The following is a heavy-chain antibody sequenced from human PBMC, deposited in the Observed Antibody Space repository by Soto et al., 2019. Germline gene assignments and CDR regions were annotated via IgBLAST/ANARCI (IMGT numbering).Heavy chain of an antibody. V-gene: IGHV3-9*01. CDR1: GCTFDDYA. CDR3: VKDESINWYSGHFRH. CDR2: INWNSGSI. J-gene: IGHJ1*01. Sequence: EVQLVESGGGLVQPGRSLRLSCAASGCTFDDYAMHWVRQVPGKGLEWVSGINWNSGSIGYGDSVKGRFAISRDNAKNSLQQQMNSLSCEDTGLYYCVKDESINWYSGHFRHWGQGTLVTVSS. D-gene: IGHD6-13*01.